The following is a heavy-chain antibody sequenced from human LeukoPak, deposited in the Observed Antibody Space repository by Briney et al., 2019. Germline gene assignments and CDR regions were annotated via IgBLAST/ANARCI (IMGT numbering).Heavy chain of an antibody. J-gene: IGHJ1*01. CDR1: GYAFTNYG. V-gene: IGHV1-18*01. Sequence: ASVKVSYKASGYAFTNYGFSWVRQAPGQGLEWMGWISAYNANTNYAQKLQGRVTMTTDTSTSTAYMELRSLTSDDTAVYYCARASKEVAATQYFQHWGQGTLVTVSS. CDR2: ISAYNANT. CDR3: ARASKEVAATQYFQH. D-gene: IGHD6-19*01.